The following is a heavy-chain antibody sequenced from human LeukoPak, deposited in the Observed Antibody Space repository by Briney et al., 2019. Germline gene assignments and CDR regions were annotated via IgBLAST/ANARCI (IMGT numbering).Heavy chain of an antibody. CDR1: GYRFTNYW. V-gene: IGHV5-51*01. CDR2: IYPGDSDT. CDR3: STYPYDSSAT. D-gene: IGHD3-22*01. J-gene: IGHJ4*02. Sequence: GESLKISCKGSGYRFTNYWIGWVRQMPGKGLEWMGIIYPGDSDTRYSPSFQGQVTISVYTSISTAYLQWRSLKASDTAMYYCSTYPYDSSATWGQGTLVTVSS.